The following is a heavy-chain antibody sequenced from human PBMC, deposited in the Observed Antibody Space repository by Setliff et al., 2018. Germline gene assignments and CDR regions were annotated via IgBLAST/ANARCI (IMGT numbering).Heavy chain of an antibody. V-gene: IGHV3-9*01. Sequence: GGSLRLSCAASGFTFDDYAMHWVRQAPGKGLEWVSGISWNSGSIGYADSVKGRFTISRDNAKNSLYLQMNSLRAEDTALYYCAKDTGNGGNTGLDYWGQGTLVTVSS. CDR1: GFTFDDYA. CDR2: ISWNSGSI. J-gene: IGHJ4*02. D-gene: IGHD2-15*01. CDR3: AKDTGNGGNTGLDY.